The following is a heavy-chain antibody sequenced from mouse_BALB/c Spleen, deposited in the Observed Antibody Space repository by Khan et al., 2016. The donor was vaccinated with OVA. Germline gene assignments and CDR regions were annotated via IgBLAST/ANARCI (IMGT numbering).Heavy chain of an antibody. CDR1: GFNIKDYY. CDR3: PRSILLYFDY. CDR2: IDPENGNT. V-gene: IGHV14-1*02. D-gene: IGHD2-3*01. J-gene: IGHJ2*01. Sequence: VQLKQSGTELVRPGASVRLSCTASGFNIKDYYIHWVKQRPDQGLEWIGWIDPENGNTVYDPKFQGKASITADTSSDTAYLQLSSLTSEDTAVYSCPRSILLYFDYWGLGTTLTVSS.